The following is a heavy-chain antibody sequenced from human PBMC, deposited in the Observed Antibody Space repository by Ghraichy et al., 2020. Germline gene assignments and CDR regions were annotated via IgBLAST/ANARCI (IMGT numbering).Heavy chain of an antibody. V-gene: IGHV3-23*01. CDR3: SKGFWSSVRRGVIEDP. D-gene: IGHD3-10*01. CDR1: GFTFSTYA. CDR2: IIGGGSSK. J-gene: IGHJ5*02. Sequence: GGSLRLSCAASGFTFSTYAMTWVRQAPGKGLEWVSSIIGGGSSKYYADSAKGRFTISRDNSQNTLYLQMDSLRANDTAVYYCSKGFWSSVRRGVIEDPWGQGTLVTVSS.